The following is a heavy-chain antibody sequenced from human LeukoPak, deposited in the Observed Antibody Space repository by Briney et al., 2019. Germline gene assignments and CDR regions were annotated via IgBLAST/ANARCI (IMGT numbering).Heavy chain of an antibody. D-gene: IGHD2-8*01. V-gene: IGHV1-69*05. Sequence: SVKVSCKASGGTFSSYAISWVRQAPGQGLEWMGGIIPIFGTANYAQKFQGRVTITTDESTSTAYMELSSLRSEDTAVYYCASLSPASRMSRWYYFDYWGQGTLVTVSS. CDR3: ASLSPASRMSRWYYFDY. J-gene: IGHJ4*02. CDR1: GGTFSSYA. CDR2: IIPIFGTA.